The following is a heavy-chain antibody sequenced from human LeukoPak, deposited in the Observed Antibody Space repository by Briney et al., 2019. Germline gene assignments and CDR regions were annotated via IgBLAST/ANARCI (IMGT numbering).Heavy chain of an antibody. CDR3: ARDKPGQYCSSTSCYTFDAFDI. V-gene: IGHV4-59*01. D-gene: IGHD2-2*02. Sequence: SETLSLTCTVSGGSISSYYWSWIRQPPGKGLEWIGYIYYSGSTNYNPSLKSRVTISVGTSKNQFSLKLSSVTAADTAVYYCARDKPGQYCSSTSCYTFDAFDIWGQGTMVTVSS. J-gene: IGHJ3*02. CDR2: IYYSGST. CDR1: GGSISSYY.